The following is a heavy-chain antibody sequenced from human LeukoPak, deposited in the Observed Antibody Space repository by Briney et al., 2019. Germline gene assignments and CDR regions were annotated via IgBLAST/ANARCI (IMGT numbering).Heavy chain of an antibody. D-gene: IGHD4-11*01. CDR3: VRGLGDL. V-gene: IGHV3-74*03. CDR1: GFIFSDYW. Sequence: PGRSLRLSCSASGFIFSDYWMHWVRQAPGKGPVWVSCINNDGEILTYADSVKGRFTISRDSAKDTVYLQMNSLRVEDTAVYYCVRGLGDLWGKGTPVTVSS. J-gene: IGHJ6*04. CDR2: INNDGEIL.